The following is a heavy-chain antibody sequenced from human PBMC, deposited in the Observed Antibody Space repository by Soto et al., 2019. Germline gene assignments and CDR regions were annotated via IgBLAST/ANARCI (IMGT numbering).Heavy chain of an antibody. D-gene: IGHD2-15*01. J-gene: IGHJ4*02. Sequence: PSETLSLTCSVSGGTINSGDYFWSWIRQPPGKGLEWIGSIFYTGSTYYSPSLESRASMSMDTSKNLSSLRLRSLTAADTAVYFCARVKATLYRDYYFDYWGQGTLVTVSS. CDR2: IFYTGST. V-gene: IGHV4-30-4*01. CDR1: GGTINSGDYF. CDR3: ARVKATLYRDYYFDY.